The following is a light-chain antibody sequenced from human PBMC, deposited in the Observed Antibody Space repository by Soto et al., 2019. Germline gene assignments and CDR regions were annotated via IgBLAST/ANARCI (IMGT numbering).Light chain of an antibody. CDR1: QDIGSW. Sequence: DIQMTQSPSSVSASVGDRVTITCRASQDIGSWLAWYQQKPGKAPELLIYGASSLQSGVPSRFSGSGSGTHFTLTISSLQPEDFATYSCQQAISFPFTFGPGTKVDFK. CDR3: QQAISFPFT. CDR2: GAS. V-gene: IGKV1-12*01. J-gene: IGKJ3*01.